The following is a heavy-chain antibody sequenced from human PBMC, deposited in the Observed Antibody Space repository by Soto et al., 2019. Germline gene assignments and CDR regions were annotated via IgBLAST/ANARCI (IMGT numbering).Heavy chain of an antibody. CDR1: GYSITSGFY. D-gene: IGHD3-22*01. J-gene: IGHJ4*02. Sequence: PSETLSLTCGVSGYSITSGFYWGWVRQSPGKGLEWIGSISYSAKTFYNPSLASRLSIAVDTSMNQFSLRLTSVTAADTALYYCTRGAGAPWVRFDSWGQGTRVTVSS. CDR2: ISYSAKT. V-gene: IGHV4-38-2*01. CDR3: TRGAGAPWVRFDS.